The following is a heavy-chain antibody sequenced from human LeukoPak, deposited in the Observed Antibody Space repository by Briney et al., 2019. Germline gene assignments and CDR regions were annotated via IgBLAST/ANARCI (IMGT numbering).Heavy chain of an antibody. J-gene: IGHJ3*02. CDR2: IIPILGIA. D-gene: IGHD2-2*01. Sequence: GASVKVSCKASGGTFSSYAISWVRQAPGQGLEWMGRIIPILGIANYAQKFQGRVTITADKSTSTAYMELSSLRSEDTAVYYCASDFHIVVVPAASNDAFDIWGQGTMVTVSS. CDR1: GGTFSSYA. V-gene: IGHV1-69*04. CDR3: ASDFHIVVVPAASNDAFDI.